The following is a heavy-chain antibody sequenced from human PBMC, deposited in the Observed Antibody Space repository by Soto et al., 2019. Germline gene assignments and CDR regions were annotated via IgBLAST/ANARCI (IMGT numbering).Heavy chain of an antibody. Sequence: GGSLRLSCAASGFTFSTYAMTWVRRAPGKGLEWVSSIRQSGDRSSYADSAKGRFTISRDNPKNTLYLQMNGLRLDDTAVYYCVTAVRTRLDNWGPGTLVTVSS. CDR1: GFTFSTYA. V-gene: IGHV3-23*01. CDR3: VTAVRTRLDN. CDR2: IRQSGDRS. D-gene: IGHD3-10*01. J-gene: IGHJ4*02.